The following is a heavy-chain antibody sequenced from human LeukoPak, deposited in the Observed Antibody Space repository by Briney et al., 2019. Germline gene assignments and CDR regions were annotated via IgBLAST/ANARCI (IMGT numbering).Heavy chain of an antibody. D-gene: IGHD4-11*01. CDR1: GYTFTGYY. CDR3: SSNDYSTNRPYYYYGMDV. J-gene: IGHJ6*02. Sequence: GASVKVSCKASGYTFTGYYMHWVRQAPGQGLEWMGWINPNSGGTNYAQKFQGRVTMTRDTSISTVYMELSSLRSEDTAVYYCSSNDYSTNRPYYYYGMDVWGQGTTVTVSS. CDR2: INPNSGGT. V-gene: IGHV1-2*02.